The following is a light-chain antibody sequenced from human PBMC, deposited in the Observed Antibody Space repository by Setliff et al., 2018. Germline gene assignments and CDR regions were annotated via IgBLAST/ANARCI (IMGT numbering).Light chain of an antibody. V-gene: IGLV2-14*01. CDR1: SSDVGAYDF. J-gene: IGLJ1*01. CDR3: SSYTGTSPLNV. Sequence: QSALAQPASVSGSPGQSITISCTGTSSDVGAYDFVSWYQQHPGEAPKLLIYEVSNRPSGVSNRFSASKSDYTASLTISGLQAEDEADYYCSSYTGTSPLNVFGTGTKVTVL. CDR2: EVS.